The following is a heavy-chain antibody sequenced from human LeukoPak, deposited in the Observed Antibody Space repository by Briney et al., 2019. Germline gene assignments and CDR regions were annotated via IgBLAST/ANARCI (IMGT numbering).Heavy chain of an antibody. D-gene: IGHD5-18*01. CDR2: VSSSGGST. CDR3: AKEGRKTGNTYGYEFDS. Sequence: AASVRVSCAASGFTFSSYAMSWVRQAPGKGLEWVSAVSSSGGSTNYADYVKGQFTISRDNSKNTVYLHMNNLRAEDTAVYYCAKEGRKTGNTYGYEFDSWGQGTLVTVSS. V-gene: IGHV3-23*01. CDR1: GFTFSSYA. J-gene: IGHJ4*02.